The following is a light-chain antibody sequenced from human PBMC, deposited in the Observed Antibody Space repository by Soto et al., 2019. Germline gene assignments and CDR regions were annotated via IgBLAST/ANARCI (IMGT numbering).Light chain of an antibody. Sequence: ALTQPASVSGSPGQSITISCTGTSSDVGGYNYVSWYQQHPGKAPKLMIYEVSNRPSGVSNRFSGSRSGNTASLTVSGLQGEDEADYYCSSYASSSTLVFGGGTKLTVL. CDR3: SSYASSSTLV. CDR2: EVS. V-gene: IGLV2-14*01. CDR1: SSDVGGYNY. J-gene: IGLJ2*01.